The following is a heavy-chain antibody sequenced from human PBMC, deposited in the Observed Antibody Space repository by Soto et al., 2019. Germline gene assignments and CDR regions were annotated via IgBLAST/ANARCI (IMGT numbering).Heavy chain of an antibody. J-gene: IGHJ3*02. CDR2: IYYSGST. Sequence: SETLSLTCTVSGGSISSYYWSWIRQPPGMGLEWIGYIYYSGSTNYNPSLKSRVTISVDTSKNQFSLKLSSVTAADTAVYYCARVWGGAFDIWGQGTMVTVS. CDR3: ARVWGGAFDI. D-gene: IGHD3-10*01. V-gene: IGHV4-59*01. CDR1: GGSISSYY.